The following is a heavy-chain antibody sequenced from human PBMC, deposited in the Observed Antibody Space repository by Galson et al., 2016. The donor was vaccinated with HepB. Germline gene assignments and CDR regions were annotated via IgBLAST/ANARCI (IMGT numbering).Heavy chain of an antibody. CDR1: GFTFSHAW. CDR2: IVSKSDGETT. CDR3: ARERLASGNHLDY. V-gene: IGHV3-15*07. D-gene: IGHD4-23*01. Sequence: SLRLSCAASGFTFSHAWMNWVRQAPGKGLEWVGRIVSKSDGETTDYAAPVKGRFTISRDDTKNTLYLQMNSLRAEDTTVYYCARERLASGNHLDYWGQGTLVTVSS. J-gene: IGHJ4*02.